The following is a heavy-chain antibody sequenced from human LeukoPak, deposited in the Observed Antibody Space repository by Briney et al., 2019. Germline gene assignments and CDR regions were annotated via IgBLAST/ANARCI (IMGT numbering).Heavy chain of an antibody. CDR2: VYRNGTT. Sequence: GGSLRLSCAASGFSVSTEYMSWVRQAPGKGLEWVSAVYRNGTTYYADSVKGRFTISRDNAKNSLYLQMNSLRAEDTALYHCARYSSSSRGWYIDYWGQGTLVTVSS. D-gene: IGHD6-6*01. V-gene: IGHV3-53*01. CDR3: ARYSSSSRGWYIDY. CDR1: GFSVSTEY. J-gene: IGHJ4*02.